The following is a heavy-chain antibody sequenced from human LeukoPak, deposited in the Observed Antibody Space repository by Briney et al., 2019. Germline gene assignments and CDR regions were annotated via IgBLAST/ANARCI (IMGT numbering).Heavy chain of an antibody. V-gene: IGHV4-59*01. D-gene: IGHD1-1*01. CDR1: GGSISGDY. CDR3: ARGRREMGNWHGFDS. Sequence: SETLSLTCSVSGGSISGDYWSWIRQPPGKGLEWIGYIYYSGSTNYNPSVKYRVTISVDTSKSQFSLKLISVTAADAALYYCARGRREMGNWHGFDSWGQGTLVTVSS. J-gene: IGHJ4*02. CDR2: IYYSGST.